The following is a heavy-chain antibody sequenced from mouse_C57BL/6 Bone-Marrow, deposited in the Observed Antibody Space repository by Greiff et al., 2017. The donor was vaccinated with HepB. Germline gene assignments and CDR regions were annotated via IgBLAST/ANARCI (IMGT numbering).Heavy chain of an antibody. J-gene: IGHJ3*01. CDR2: INPSTGGT. V-gene: IGHV1-42*01. D-gene: IGHD1-1*01. CDR1: GYSFTGYY. Sequence: VQLQQSGPELVKPGASVKISCKASGYSFTGYYMNWVKQSPEKSLEWIGEINPSTGGTTYNQKFKAKATLTVDKSSSTAYMQLKSLTSEDSAVYYCARSIYYYGSPFAYWGQGTLSLSLQ. CDR3: ARSIYYYGSPFAY.